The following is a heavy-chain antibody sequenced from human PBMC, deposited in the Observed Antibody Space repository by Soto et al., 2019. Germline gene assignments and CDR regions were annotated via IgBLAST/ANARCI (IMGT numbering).Heavy chain of an antibody. CDR2: IWYDGSNK. CDR1: GFTFSSYG. Sequence: GGSLRLSCAASGFTFSSYGMHWVRQAPGKGLEWVAVIWYDGSNKYYADSVKGRFTISRDNSKNTLYLQMNSLRAEDTAVYYCARDSSTVTTGDFQAGFDYWGQGTLVTVSS. D-gene: IGHD4-17*01. J-gene: IGHJ4*02. CDR3: ARDSSTVTTGDFQAGFDY. V-gene: IGHV3-33*01.